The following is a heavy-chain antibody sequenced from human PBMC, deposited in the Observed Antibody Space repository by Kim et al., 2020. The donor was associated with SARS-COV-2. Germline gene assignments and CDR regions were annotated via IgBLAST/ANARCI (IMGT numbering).Heavy chain of an antibody. J-gene: IGHJ3*02. D-gene: IGHD3-22*01. V-gene: IGHV1-18*01. CDR2: ISAYNGNT. CDR1: GYTFTSYG. CDR3: ARDWLYYYDSSGYPAKAFDI. Sequence: ASVKVSYKASGYTFTSYGISWVRQAPGQGLEWMGWISAYNGNTNYAQKLQGRVTMTTDTSTSTAYMELRSLRSDDTAVYYCARDWLYYYDSSGYPAKAFDIWGQGTMVTVSS.